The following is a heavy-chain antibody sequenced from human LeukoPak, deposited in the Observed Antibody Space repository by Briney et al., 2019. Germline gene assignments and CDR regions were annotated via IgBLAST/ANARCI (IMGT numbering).Heavy chain of an antibody. Sequence: SETLSLTCTVSGGSISSSSYYWGWIRQPPGKGLEWIGSIYYSGSTYYNPSLKSRVTISVDTSKNQFSLKLSSVTAADTAVYYCARVRSYHDSSGYLFDYWGQGTLVTVSS. CDR1: GGSISSSSYY. V-gene: IGHV4-39*07. J-gene: IGHJ4*02. CDR2: IYYSGST. D-gene: IGHD3-22*01. CDR3: ARVRSYHDSSGYLFDY.